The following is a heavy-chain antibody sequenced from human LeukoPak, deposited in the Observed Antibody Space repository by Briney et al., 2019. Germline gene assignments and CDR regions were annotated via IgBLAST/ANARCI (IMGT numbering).Heavy chain of an antibody. D-gene: IGHD3-16*01. CDR2: IIPILGIA. Sequence: SVKVSCKASGGTFSSYAISWVRQAPGQGLEWMGRIIPILGIANYAQKFQGRVTITADKSTSTAYMELSSLRSEDTAVYCCAPLGGDRDYDYWGQGTLVTVSS. CDR3: APLGGDRDYDY. V-gene: IGHV1-69*04. CDR1: GGTFSSYA. J-gene: IGHJ4*02.